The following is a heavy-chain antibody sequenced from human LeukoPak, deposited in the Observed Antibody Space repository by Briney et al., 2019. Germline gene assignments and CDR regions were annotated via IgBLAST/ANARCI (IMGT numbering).Heavy chain of an antibody. Sequence: PETLSLTCTVSGGSISSYYWSWIRQPPGKGLEGIGYIYYSGSTNYNPSLKSRVTISVDTSKNQFSLKLSSVTAADTAVYYCARTQGWLQQIDYWGQGTLVTVSS. CDR3: ARTQGWLQQIDY. CDR1: GGSISSYY. CDR2: IYYSGST. D-gene: IGHD5-12*01. J-gene: IGHJ4*02. V-gene: IGHV4-59*01.